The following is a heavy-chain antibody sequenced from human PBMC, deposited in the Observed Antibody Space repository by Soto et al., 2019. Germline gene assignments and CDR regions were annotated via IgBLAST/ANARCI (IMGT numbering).Heavy chain of an antibody. CDR2: IYYSGST. V-gene: IGHV4-39*01. Sequence: QLQLQESGPGLVKPSEALSLTCSVSGGSISSSSYYWGWIRQPPGKGLEWIGSIYYSGSTCYNPSLKSRVSIPIDKSKNQSSLKLSYLTAADTAVYYCARLEGLATISYYFDFWGQGTLVTVSS. J-gene: IGHJ4*02. D-gene: IGHD3-3*01. CDR1: GGSISSSSYY. CDR3: ARLEGLATISYYFDF.